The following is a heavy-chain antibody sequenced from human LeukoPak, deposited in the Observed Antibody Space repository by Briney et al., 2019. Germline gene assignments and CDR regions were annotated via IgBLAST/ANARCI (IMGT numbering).Heavy chain of an antibody. V-gene: IGHV3-21*01. Sequence: GGSLRLSCAASGFTFSSYSMNWVRQAPGKGLEWVSSISGSSSYIYYADSVKGRFTISRDNAKNSLYLQMNSLRAEDTAVYYCARVKLVRGVITDAFDIWGQGTMVTVSS. CDR3: ARVKLVRGVITDAFDI. D-gene: IGHD3-10*01. CDR1: GFTFSSYS. CDR2: ISGSSSYI. J-gene: IGHJ3*02.